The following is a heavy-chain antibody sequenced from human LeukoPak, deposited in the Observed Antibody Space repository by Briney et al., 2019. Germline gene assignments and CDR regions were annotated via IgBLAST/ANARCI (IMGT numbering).Heavy chain of an antibody. V-gene: IGHV4-59*08. CDR3: ARHRPGPYDY. CDR1: GDTISSYY. Sequence: SETLSLTCTVSGDTISSYYWTWIRQPPGKGLEWIGYIYYSGSTNYNPSLKSRVTISVDTSNNQFSLKLSSVTAADTALYYCARHRPGPYDYWGQGTLVTVSS. CDR2: IYYSGST. J-gene: IGHJ4*02.